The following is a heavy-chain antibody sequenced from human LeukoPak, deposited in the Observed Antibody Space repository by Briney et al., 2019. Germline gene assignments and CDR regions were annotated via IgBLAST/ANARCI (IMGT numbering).Heavy chain of an antibody. V-gene: IGHV4-4*07. CDR2: IYTSGST. J-gene: IGHJ4*02. D-gene: IGHD1-26*01. Sequence: LETLSLTCTVSGGSISSYYWSWIRQPAGKGLEWIGRIYTSGSTNYNPSLKSRVTMSVDTSKNQFSLKLSSVTAADTAVYYGARDDAAGIVGATPGDYWGQGTLVTVSS. CDR3: ARDDAAGIVGATPGDY. CDR1: GGSISSYY.